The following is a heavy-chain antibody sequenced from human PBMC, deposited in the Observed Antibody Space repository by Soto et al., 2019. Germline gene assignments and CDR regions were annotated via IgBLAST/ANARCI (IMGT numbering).Heavy chain of an antibody. CDR1: GFTFSSYA. Sequence: EVQLLESGGGLVQPGGSLRLSCAASGFTFSSYAMSWVRQAPGKGLEWVSAISGSGGSTYYADSVKGRFTISRDNSKNTLYLQMNSLRAEDTAVYYCAKQYSSGWSSYWYFDLWGRCTLVTVSS. D-gene: IGHD6-19*01. CDR2: ISGSGGST. V-gene: IGHV3-23*01. CDR3: AKQYSSGWSSYWYFDL. J-gene: IGHJ2*01.